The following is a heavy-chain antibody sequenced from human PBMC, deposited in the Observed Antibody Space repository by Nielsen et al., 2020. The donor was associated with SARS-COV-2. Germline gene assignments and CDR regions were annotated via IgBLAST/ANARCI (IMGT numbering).Heavy chain of an antibody. CDR3: ARDSLVFGGMDV. J-gene: IGHJ6*02. CDR2: IKQDGSEK. Sequence: GESLKISCAASGFTFSSYWMSWVRQAPGKGLEWVANIKQDGSEKYYVDSVKGRFTISRDNAKNSLYLQMNNLRAEDTAVYYCARDSLVFGGMDVWGQGTTVTVSS. V-gene: IGHV3-7*01. CDR1: GFTFSSYW. D-gene: IGHD3-10*02.